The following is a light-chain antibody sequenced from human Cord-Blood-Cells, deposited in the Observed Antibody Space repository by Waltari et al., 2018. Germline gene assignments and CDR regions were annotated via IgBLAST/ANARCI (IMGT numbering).Light chain of an antibody. Sequence: QSALTQPASVSGSPGQSITISCTGTSSDVGGLNYVSWYQQHPGKAPKLMIYEVSNRPSGVSNRFSGSKSGNTASLTISGLQAEDEADYYCSSYTSSSTLVFGTGTKVTVL. J-gene: IGLJ1*01. CDR3: SSYTSSSTLV. V-gene: IGLV2-14*01. CDR2: EVS. CDR1: SSDVGGLNY.